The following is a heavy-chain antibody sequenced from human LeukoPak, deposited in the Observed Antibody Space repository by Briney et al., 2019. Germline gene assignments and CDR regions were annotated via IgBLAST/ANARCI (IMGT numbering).Heavy chain of an antibody. D-gene: IGHD2-21*02. Sequence: PGGSLRLSCEASGFTFSSCAMSWVRQAQGKGPEWVSAISGSGGKTWYADSVKGRFTISGDNSKNTLYLQMNSLRAEDTAVYYCAKDPIVFNSGDYYLGAFNIWGQGRMVTVSS. J-gene: IGHJ3*02. V-gene: IGHV3-23*01. CDR2: ISGSGGKT. CDR3: AKDPIVFNSGDYYLGAFNI. CDR1: GFTFSSCA.